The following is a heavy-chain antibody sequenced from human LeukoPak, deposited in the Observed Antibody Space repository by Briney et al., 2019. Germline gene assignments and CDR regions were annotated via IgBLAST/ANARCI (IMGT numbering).Heavy chain of an antibody. CDR2: INSADNT. V-gene: IGHV3-66*02. D-gene: IGHD5-12*01. Sequence: GGSLRLSCAASGFSVSAYYMSWVRHAPGQGLEWVSLINSADNTYYAESVKGRFTTSRDNSKNTVFLQMNRLRPEDTAMYYCARVSGYTSGHSADYWGQGTLVTVSS. J-gene: IGHJ4*02. CDR1: GFSVSAYY. CDR3: ARVSGYTSGHSADY.